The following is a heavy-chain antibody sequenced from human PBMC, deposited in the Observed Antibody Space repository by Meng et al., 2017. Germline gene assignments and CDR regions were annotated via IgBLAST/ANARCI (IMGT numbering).Heavy chain of an antibody. Sequence: QVQLQQGGAGLLNPSEPLSLTCAVYGVSFSGYYWSWIRQPPGKGLEWIGEINHSGSTNYNPSLKSRVTISADTSKNQFSLKLSSVTAADTAVYYCARGRGSWGYWGQGTLVTVSS. CDR3: ARGRGSWGY. J-gene: IGHJ4*02. CDR2: INHSGST. V-gene: IGHV4-34*01. D-gene: IGHD3-16*01. CDR1: GVSFSGYY.